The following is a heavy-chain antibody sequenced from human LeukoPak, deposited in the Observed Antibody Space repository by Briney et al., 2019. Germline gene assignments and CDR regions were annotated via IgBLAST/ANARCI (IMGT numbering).Heavy chain of an antibody. Sequence: SETLSLTCTVSGGSISSDDYYWIWIPHPPGKGLVWIGYIYYSGSTYYTPSLKSRVPISVATYKNQFSLKRSSVTAADTAVYYCARGGGYCSSTSCLPLDYWGQGTLVTVSS. CDR3: ARGGGYCSSTSCLPLDY. V-gene: IGHV4-30-4*08. CDR2: IYYSGST. D-gene: IGHD2-2*01. CDR1: GGSISSDDYY. J-gene: IGHJ4*02.